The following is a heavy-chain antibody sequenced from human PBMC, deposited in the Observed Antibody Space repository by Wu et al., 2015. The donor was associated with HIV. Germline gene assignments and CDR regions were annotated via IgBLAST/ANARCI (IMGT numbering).Heavy chain of an antibody. CDR3: ARQYYYDSSGYYFELGY. CDR2: LIPMYGAA. CDR1: GATFSNYA. D-gene: IGHD3-22*01. Sequence: QVHLLQSGAEVKKSGSSVRVSCKASGATFSNYALSWVRQAPGQGLEWMGRLIPMYGAADYAQKFQGRVTITADESTSTAYMELSSLRSEDTAVYYCARQYYYDSSGYYFELGYWGQGTLVTVSS. V-gene: IGHV1-69*13. J-gene: IGHJ4*02.